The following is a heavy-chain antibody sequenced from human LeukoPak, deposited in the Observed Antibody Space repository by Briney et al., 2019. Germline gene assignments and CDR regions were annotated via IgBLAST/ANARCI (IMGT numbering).Heavy chain of an antibody. D-gene: IGHD1-26*01. J-gene: IGHJ5*02. V-gene: IGHV3-21*01. CDR2: ISSSSSYI. Sequence: GSLRLSCAASGFTFSSYSMNWVRQAPGKGLEWVSSISSSSSYIYYADSVKGRFTISRDNAKNSLYLQMNSLRAEDTAVYYCAGQWELRWFDPWGQGTLVIVSS. CDR1: GFTFSSYS. CDR3: AGQWELRWFDP.